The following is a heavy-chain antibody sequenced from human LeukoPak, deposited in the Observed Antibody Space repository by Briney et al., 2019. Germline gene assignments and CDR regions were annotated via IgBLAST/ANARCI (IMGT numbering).Heavy chain of an antibody. CDR1: GGTFSSYA. CDR3: ARAHSLYCSSTSCSHYYYYYYMDV. D-gene: IGHD2-2*01. J-gene: IGHJ6*03. Sequence: SVKVSCKASGGTFSSYAISWVRQAPGQGLEWMGGIIPIFGTANYAQKFQGRVTITADESTSTAYMELSSLRSEDTAVYYCARAHSLYCSSTSCSHYYYYYYMDVWGKGTTVTVSS. CDR2: IIPIFGTA. V-gene: IGHV1-69*01.